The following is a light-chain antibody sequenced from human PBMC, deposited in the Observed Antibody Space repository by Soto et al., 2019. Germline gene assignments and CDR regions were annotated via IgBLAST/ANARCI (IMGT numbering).Light chain of an antibody. CDR2: DVS. CDR1: SSDIGGYDS. Sequence: QSVLAQSPSASGSPGQSVTISCTGTSSDIGGYDSVSWYQQHPGKAPKVMIYDVSKRPSGVPDRFSGSKSGNTASLTVSALQAEDEADYYCQSYDSSLSGYVFGTGTKATVL. J-gene: IGLJ1*01. CDR3: QSYDSSLSGYV. V-gene: IGLV2-8*01.